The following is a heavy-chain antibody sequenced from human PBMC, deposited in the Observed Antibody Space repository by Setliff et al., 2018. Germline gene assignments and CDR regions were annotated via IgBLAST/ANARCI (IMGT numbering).Heavy chain of an antibody. D-gene: IGHD3-3*01. V-gene: IGHV4-61*09. J-gene: IGHJ6*03. Sequence: SQTLSLTCTVSDDSISSRHYYWSWIRQPAGKGLEWLGQIYTSWSTNYNPSLKGRATLSIDASKKQFSLKLTSVTAADTAVYYCARMSGFLYMDVWGEGTTVTVSS. CDR1: DDSISSRHYY. CDR2: IYTSWST. CDR3: ARMSGFLYMDV.